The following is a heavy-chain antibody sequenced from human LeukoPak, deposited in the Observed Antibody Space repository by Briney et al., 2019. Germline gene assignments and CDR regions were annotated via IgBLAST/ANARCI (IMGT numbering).Heavy chain of an antibody. D-gene: IGHD3-10*01. J-gene: IGHJ4*02. V-gene: IGHV4-61*02. Sequence: PSETLSLTCTVSGNSISSGDNYWSWIRQPAGKGLEWIGRIYTSGSTNYNPSLKSRVTISVDTSKNQFSLKLSSVTAADTAVYYCAREGPPRGGFDYWGQGTLVTVSS. CDR1: GNSISSGDNY. CDR2: IYTSGST. CDR3: AREGPPRGGFDY.